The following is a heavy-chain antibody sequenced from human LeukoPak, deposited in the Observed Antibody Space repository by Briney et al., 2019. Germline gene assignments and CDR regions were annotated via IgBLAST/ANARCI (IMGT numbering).Heavy chain of an antibody. CDR2: IYYSGST. CDR1: GGSISSGGYY. D-gene: IGHD3-3*01. V-gene: IGHV4-31*03. J-gene: IGHJ6*02. Sequence: PSETLSLTCTVSGGSISSGGYYWSWIRQHPGKGLEWIGYIYYSGSTYCNPSLKSRVTISVDTSKNQFSLKLSSVTAADTAVYYCATNYDFWSGYYGGMDVWGQGTTVTVSS. CDR3: ATNYDFWSGYYGGMDV.